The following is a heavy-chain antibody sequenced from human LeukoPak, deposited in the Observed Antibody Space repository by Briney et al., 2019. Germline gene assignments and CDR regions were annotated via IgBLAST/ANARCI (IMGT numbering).Heavy chain of an antibody. CDR1: GYTFTGYY. D-gene: IGHD5-18*01. CDR2: INPNSGGT. J-gene: IGHJ4*02. V-gene: IGHV1-2*02. Sequence: ASVKVSCKASGYTFTGYYMHWVRQAPGQGLEWMGWINPNSGGTNYAQKFQGRVTMTRDRSISTAYMELSRLRSDDTAVYYCARGVDTAMVFDYWGQGTLVTVSS. CDR3: ARGVDTAMVFDY.